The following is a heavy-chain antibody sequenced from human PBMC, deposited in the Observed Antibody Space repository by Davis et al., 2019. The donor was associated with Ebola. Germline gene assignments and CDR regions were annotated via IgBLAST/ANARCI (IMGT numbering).Heavy chain of an antibody. Sequence: GESLKISCQGSRYSFTGYWIGWVRLVPGKGLEWMGIIYPDDSDTRYSPSFEGQVTISVDRSITTAYLQWRSLRASDTAVYYCARQESLYGWSDYWGQGTLVTVSS. CDR2: IYPDDSDT. J-gene: IGHJ4*02. V-gene: IGHV5-51*01. CDR3: ARQESLYGWSDY. CDR1: RYSFTGYW. D-gene: IGHD3-10*01.